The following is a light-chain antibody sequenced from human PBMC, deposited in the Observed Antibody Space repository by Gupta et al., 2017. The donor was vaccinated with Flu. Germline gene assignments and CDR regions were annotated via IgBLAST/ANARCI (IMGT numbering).Light chain of an antibody. J-gene: IGLJ2*01. CDR2: KDS. Sequence: SSALTQPPPLSVSPGQTARITCSGGALLKQYAYWYQQKPSQAPVLVIYKDSERPSGIPERFSGSSSGTTVTLTISGVQAEDEADYYCQSADSSGTYVVFGGGTKLTVL. CDR1: ALLKQY. V-gene: IGLV3-25*02. CDR3: QSADSSGTYVV.